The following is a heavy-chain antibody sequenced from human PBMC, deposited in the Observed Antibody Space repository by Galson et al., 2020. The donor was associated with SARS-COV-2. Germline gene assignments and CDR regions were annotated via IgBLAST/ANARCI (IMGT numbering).Heavy chain of an antibody. J-gene: IGHJ3*02. CDR2: IYYSGSN. Sequence: SQTLSLTCTVSGGSISRYYWSWIRQPPGKGLEWIGYIYYSGSNNYNPSLKSRVTISVDTAKNQFSLKLSSVTAADTALYYCARVDCSGGSCYYYAFDIWGQGTMVTVSS. CDR3: ARVDCSGGSCYYYAFDI. CDR1: GGSISRYY. D-gene: IGHD2-15*01. V-gene: IGHV4-59*13.